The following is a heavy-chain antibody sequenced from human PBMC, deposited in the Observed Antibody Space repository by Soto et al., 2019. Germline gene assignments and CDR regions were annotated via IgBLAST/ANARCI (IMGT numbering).Heavy chain of an antibody. V-gene: IGHV6-1*01. CDR3: ARLWYYDFWSGLIGGYYYGMDV. Sequence: SQTLSLTCAISGDSVSSNSAAWNWIRQSPSRGLEWLGRTYYRSKWYNDYAVSAKSRITINPDTSKNQFSLKLSPVTAADTAVYYCARLWYYDFWSGLIGGYYYGMDVWGQGTTVTVSS. J-gene: IGHJ6*02. CDR1: GDSVSSNSAA. D-gene: IGHD3-3*01. CDR2: TYYRSKWYN.